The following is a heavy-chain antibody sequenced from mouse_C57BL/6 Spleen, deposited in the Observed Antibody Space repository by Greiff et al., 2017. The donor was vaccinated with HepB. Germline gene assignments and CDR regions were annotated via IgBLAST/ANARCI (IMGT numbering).Heavy chain of an antibody. V-gene: IGHV1-9*01. CDR3: ARDYGYDGGNYCDY. Sequence: QVQLQQSGAELMKPGASVKLSCKATGYTFTGYWIEWVKQRPGHGLEWIGEILPGSGSTNYNQKFKGKSTLTVDKSSSTAYMQLSSLTSEDSAVYYCARDYGYDGGNYCDYWGQGTTLTVSS. D-gene: IGHD2-2*01. CDR1: GYTFTGYW. J-gene: IGHJ2*01. CDR2: ILPGSGST.